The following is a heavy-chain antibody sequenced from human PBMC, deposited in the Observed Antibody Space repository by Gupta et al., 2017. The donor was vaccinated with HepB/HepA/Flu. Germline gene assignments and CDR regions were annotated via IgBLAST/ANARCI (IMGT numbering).Heavy chain of an antibody. J-gene: IGHJ4*02. CDR1: GFTFDDYG. V-gene: IGHV3-20*04. Sequence: EVQLVESGGRVVRPGGSLRLSCAASGFTFDDYGMSWVRQVPGKGLEWVSDINWNGVSAIYADSVRGRFTISRDNAKNSLILQMSNVRAEDTALYYCARETANNGYYIDYWGQGTLVTVSS. CDR2: INWNGVSA. D-gene: IGHD2-8*01. CDR3: ARETANNGYYIDY.